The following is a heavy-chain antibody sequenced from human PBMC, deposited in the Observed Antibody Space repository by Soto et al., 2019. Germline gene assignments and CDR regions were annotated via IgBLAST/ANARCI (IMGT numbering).Heavy chain of an antibody. V-gene: IGHV3-74*01. CDR1: GFSFSSSG. D-gene: IGHD4-4*01. CDR3: ARGIQYRYGMDV. CDR2: INGDGSNA. J-gene: IGHJ6*02. Sequence: GGSLRLSCAASGFSFSSSGMHWVRQAPGRGLVWVARINGDGSNAYYADSVKGRFTISRDNAKNTVYLQMNSLRAEDTAIYYCARGIQYRYGMDVWGQGTTVTVSS.